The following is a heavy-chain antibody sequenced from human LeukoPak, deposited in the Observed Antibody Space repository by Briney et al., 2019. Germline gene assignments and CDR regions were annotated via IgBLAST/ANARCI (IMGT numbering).Heavy chain of an antibody. CDR2: INTNTGNP. V-gene: IGHV7-4-1*02. CDR1: GYTFTRYA. CDR3: ARSYYYDSSGSYHPAFFDY. J-gene: IGHJ4*02. Sequence: ASVKVSCKASGYTFTRYAMIWVRQAPGQGLEWMGWINTNTGNPTYAQGFTGRFVFSLDTSVTTAYLQISSLKAEDTAVYYCARSYYYDSSGSYHPAFFDYWGLGTLVTVSS. D-gene: IGHD3-22*01.